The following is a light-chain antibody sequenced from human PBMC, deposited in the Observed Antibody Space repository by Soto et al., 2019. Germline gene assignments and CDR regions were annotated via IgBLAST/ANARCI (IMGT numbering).Light chain of an antibody. CDR1: QSIANH. V-gene: IGKV1-39*01. CDR2: AAS. J-gene: IGKJ2*01. Sequence: DIPMTQSPSSLSASIGDRVTITFRASQSIANHLNWYQQKPGKAPKLLFYAASTLQSGVPSRFSGGGSETDFTLTISSLQLEDFATYYCQQSYNSHTFGQGTKVDIK. CDR3: QQSYNSHT.